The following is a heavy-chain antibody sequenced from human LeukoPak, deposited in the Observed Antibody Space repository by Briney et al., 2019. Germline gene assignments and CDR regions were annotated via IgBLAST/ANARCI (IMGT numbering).Heavy chain of an antibody. J-gene: IGHJ4*02. CDR1: GFTFSNYW. Sequence: GGSLRLSCAASGFTFSNYWVSWVRQAPGKGLEWVANIKQDGSEKYYVASVKGRFTISRDNAKNSLYLQMNSRRVEDTAVYYCSIVDSDYWGQGTLVTVSS. CDR2: IKQDGSEK. CDR3: SIVDSDY. V-gene: IGHV3-7*01.